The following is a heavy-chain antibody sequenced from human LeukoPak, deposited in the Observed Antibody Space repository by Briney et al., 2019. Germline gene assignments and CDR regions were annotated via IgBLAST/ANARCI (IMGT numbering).Heavy chain of an antibody. CDR2: IYYSGNT. J-gene: IGHJ4*02. CDR3: ARGPPTAVAGSYYFDY. CDR1: GGSISSSSYY. D-gene: IGHD6-19*01. Sequence: NPSETLSLTCTVSGGSISSSSYYWGWIRQPPGKGLEWIGSIYYSGNTYYNPSLNSRVTVSLDTSKNQFSLKLSSVTAADTAAYYCARGPPTAVAGSYYFDYWGQGTLVTVSS. V-gene: IGHV4-39*07.